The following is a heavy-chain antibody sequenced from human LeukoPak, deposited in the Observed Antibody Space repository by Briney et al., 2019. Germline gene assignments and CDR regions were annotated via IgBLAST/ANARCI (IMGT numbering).Heavy chain of an antibody. CDR3: ARGGVSGGFDY. Sequence: RAGGSLRLSCAASGFTLSNSWMFWVRQPPGKGLKYVSEINNDGSGTSYADSVKGRFTISRDGAENTLFLQMNSLRAEDTAVYFCARGGVSGGFDYWGQGTLVTVSS. J-gene: IGHJ4*02. CDR1: GFTLSNSW. CDR2: INNDGSGT. D-gene: IGHD3-10*01. V-gene: IGHV3-74*01.